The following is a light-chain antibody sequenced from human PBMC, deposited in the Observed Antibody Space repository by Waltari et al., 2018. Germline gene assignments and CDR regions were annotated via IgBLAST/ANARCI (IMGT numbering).Light chain of an antibody. CDR3: TAWDSSVSGWV. CDR2: GNN. J-gene: IGLJ3*02. CDR1: SNNVGNEG. V-gene: IGLV10-54*04. Sequence: QAGLTQPPSVSKDLRQTATLTCTGNSNNVGNEGASWLQQHPGHPPKLVYYGNNDRPSGISGRFSASRSGNTASLAITGLQPEDEADYYCTAWDSSVSGWVFGGGTKLTVL.